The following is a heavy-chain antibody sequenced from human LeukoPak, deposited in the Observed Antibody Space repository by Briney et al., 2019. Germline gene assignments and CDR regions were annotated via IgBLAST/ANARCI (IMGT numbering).Heavy chain of an antibody. CDR1: GGSISSYY. J-gene: IGHJ4*02. Sequence: SETLSLTCTVSGGSISSYYWSWIRQPPGKGLEWIGYIYYSGSTNYNPSLKSRVTISVDTSKNQFSLKLSSVTAADTAVYYCARVSPNCSSTSCYRGVVDYWGQGTLVTVSS. CDR2: IYYSGST. CDR3: ARVSPNCSSTSCYRGVVDY. V-gene: IGHV4-59*01. D-gene: IGHD2-2*01.